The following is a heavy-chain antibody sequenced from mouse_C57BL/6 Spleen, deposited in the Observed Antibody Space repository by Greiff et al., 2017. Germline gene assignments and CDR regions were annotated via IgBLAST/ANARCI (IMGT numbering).Heavy chain of an antibody. CDR2: IHPNSGST. J-gene: IGHJ3*01. CDR1: GYTFTSYW. D-gene: IGHD1-1*01. V-gene: IGHV1-64*01. CDR3: ARGVLREKSGFAY. Sequence: QVQLQQPGAELVKPGASVKLSCKASGYTFTSYWMHWVKQRPGQGLAWIGMIHPNSGSTNYNEKFKSKATLTVDKSSSTAYMQLSSLTSEDSAVYYCARGVLREKSGFAYWGQGTLVTVSA.